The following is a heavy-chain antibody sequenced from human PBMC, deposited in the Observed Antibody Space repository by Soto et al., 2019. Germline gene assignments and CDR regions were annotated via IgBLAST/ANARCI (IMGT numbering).Heavy chain of an antibody. CDR2: IHYSGTT. Sequence: ETLSLTCTASGGSMRNYFWTWIRQPPGKGLEWIGYIHYSGTTSFFPSYNPSLRSRVTISEDTSKNQFSLKLLSVTTADTAVYFCAAGEASSRNLAPYYLDFWGQGTLVTVSS. CDR1: GGSMRNYF. J-gene: IGHJ4*02. V-gene: IGHV4-59*01. CDR3: AAGEASSRNLAPYYLDF. D-gene: IGHD6-13*01.